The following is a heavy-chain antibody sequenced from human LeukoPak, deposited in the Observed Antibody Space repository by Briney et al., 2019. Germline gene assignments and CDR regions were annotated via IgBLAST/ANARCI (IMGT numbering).Heavy chain of an antibody. CDR2: INDGGSST. V-gene: IGHV3-23*01. D-gene: IGHD6-13*01. J-gene: IGHJ3*02. CDR1: GFTFSSYA. Sequence: GGSLRLSCAASGFTFSSYAMSWVRQAPGKGLEWVSTINDGGSSTYYADSVKGRFTISRDNSKNTLYLQMNSLRAEDTAVYYCAKDLSSWYAFDIWGQGTMVTISS. CDR3: AKDLSSWYAFDI.